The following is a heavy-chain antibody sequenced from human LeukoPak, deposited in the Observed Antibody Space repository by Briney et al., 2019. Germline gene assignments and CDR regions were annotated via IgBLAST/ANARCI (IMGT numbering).Heavy chain of an antibody. CDR3: ARGGLSIMGY. D-gene: IGHD2/OR15-2a*01. CDR2: ISSSGSTK. Sequence: GGSLRLSCGASGITFSNYSMNWVRQAPGKGLEWVSYISSSGSTKYYADSVKGRFTISRDNARNSLYLQMSSLRAEDTAVYFCARGGLSIMGYWGQGTLVTVSS. J-gene: IGHJ4*02. CDR1: GITFSNYS. V-gene: IGHV3-48*01.